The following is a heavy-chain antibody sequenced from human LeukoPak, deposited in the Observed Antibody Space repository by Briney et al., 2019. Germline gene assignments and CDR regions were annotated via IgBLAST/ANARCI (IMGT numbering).Heavy chain of an antibody. CDR3: ARDPASWLWPEVDGMDV. CDR1: GFTFSDYY. D-gene: IGHD5-12*01. J-gene: IGHJ6*02. CDR2: ISSSGSTI. V-gene: IGHV3-11*01. Sequence: GGSLRLSCAASGFTFSDYYMSWIRQAPGKGLEWVSYISSSGSTIYYADSVKGRFTISRDSAKNSLYLQMNSLRAEDTAVYYCARDPASWLWPEVDGMDVWGQGTTVTVSS.